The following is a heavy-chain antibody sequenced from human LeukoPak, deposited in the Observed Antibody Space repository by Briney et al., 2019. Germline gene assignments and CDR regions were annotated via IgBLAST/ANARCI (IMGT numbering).Heavy chain of an antibody. CDR1: GFTVSTNY. Sequence: PGGSLRLSCAASGFTVSTNYMNWVRQAPGKGLEWVSILYSGSSTYYADSVEGRFTISRDSSKNNLFLQMNDLRAEDTAVYYCARVGDHFHWYLDLWGRGTLVTVSS. V-gene: IGHV3-53*01. J-gene: IGHJ2*01. CDR3: ARVGDHFHWYLDL. D-gene: IGHD3-3*02. CDR2: LYSGSST.